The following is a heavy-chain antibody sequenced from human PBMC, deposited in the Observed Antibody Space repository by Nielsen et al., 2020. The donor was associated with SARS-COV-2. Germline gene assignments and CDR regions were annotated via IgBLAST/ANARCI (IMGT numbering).Heavy chain of an antibody. CDR3: ARVSDFWSGYTGYYYYYMDV. Sequence: GSLRLSCAVYGGSFSGYDWTWIRQPPGKGLEWIGEINHSGGTKYGPSVKSRVFISIDTSKNQFSLKLRSVTAADTAVYYCARVSDFWSGYTGYYYYYMDVWGKGTTVTVSS. CDR2: INHSGGT. V-gene: IGHV4-34*01. D-gene: IGHD3-3*01. J-gene: IGHJ6*03. CDR1: GGSFSGYD.